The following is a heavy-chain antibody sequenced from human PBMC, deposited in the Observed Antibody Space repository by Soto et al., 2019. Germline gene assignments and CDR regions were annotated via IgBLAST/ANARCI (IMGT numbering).Heavy chain of an antibody. CDR1: GYTFTGYY. V-gene: IGHV1-2*04. CDR2: INPNSGGA. D-gene: IGHD6-13*01. J-gene: IGHJ6*02. CDR3: ARVEIAAAGSFYSMDV. Sequence: ASVKVSCKASGYTFTGYYMHWVRQAPGQGLEWMGWINPNSGGANYAQKFQGWVTMTRDTSISTAYMELSRLRSDDTAVYYCARVEIAAAGSFYSMDVWGQGTTVTVSS.